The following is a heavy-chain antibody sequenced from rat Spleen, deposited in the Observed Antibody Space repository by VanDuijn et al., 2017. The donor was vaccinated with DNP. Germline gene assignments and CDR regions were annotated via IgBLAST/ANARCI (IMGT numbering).Heavy chain of an antibody. J-gene: IGHJ3*01. D-gene: IGHD1-4*01. CDR3: TIEATTRNWFAY. CDR2: ISTGGGNT. V-gene: IGHV5-20*01. Sequence: EVQLVESGGGFVQPGRSLKLSCAASGFTFSDFNMAWVRQAPKKGLEWVASISTGGGNTYYRDSVKGRFTISRDNAKSSLYLQMDSLRSEDTATYYCTIEATTRNWFAYWGQGTLVTVSS. CDR1: GFTFSDFN.